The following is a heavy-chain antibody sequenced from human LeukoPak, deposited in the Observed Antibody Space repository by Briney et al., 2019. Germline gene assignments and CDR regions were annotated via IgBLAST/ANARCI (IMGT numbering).Heavy chain of an antibody. D-gene: IGHD2-2*01. CDR3: ARGFVVVPGRKNWFDP. CDR2: MNPNSGNT. J-gene: IGHJ5*02. V-gene: IGHV1-8*03. Sequence: ASVKVSCKASGYTFTSYDINWVRQATGQGLEWMGWMNPNSGNTGYARKFQGRVTITRNTSISTAYMELSSLRSEDTAVYYCARGFVVVPGRKNWFDPWGQGTLVTVSS. CDR1: GYTFTSYD.